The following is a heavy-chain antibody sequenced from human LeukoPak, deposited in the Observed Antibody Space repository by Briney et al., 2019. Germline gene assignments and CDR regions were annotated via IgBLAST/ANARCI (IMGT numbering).Heavy chain of an antibody. D-gene: IGHD2-2*03. CDR2: IYTGGST. J-gene: IGHJ4*02. CDR3: ARDFGYCSTTSCYDQ. CDR1: GFIVSSNY. V-gene: IGHV3-53*01. Sequence: GGSLRLSCAASGFIVSSNYMSWVRQAPGKGLEWVSVIYTGGSTYYADSVKGRFTISRDNSKNTLLLQMNSLRAEDTAVYYCARDFGYCSTTSCYDQWGQGTLVTVSS.